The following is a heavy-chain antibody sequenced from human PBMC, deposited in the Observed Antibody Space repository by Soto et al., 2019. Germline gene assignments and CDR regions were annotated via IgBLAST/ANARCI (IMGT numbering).Heavy chain of an antibody. J-gene: IGHJ4*02. Sequence: QVQLVESGGGVVQPGRSLRLSCAASGFTFSSYGMHWVRQAPGKGLEWVAVISYDGSNKYYADSVKGRFTISRDNSKNTXXLTMNSLRAEDTAVYYCAKDRNYYDSDPRGTYFDYWGQGTLVTVSS. CDR1: GFTFSSYG. D-gene: IGHD3-22*01. CDR3: AKDRNYYDSDPRGTYFDY. V-gene: IGHV3-30*18. CDR2: ISYDGSNK.